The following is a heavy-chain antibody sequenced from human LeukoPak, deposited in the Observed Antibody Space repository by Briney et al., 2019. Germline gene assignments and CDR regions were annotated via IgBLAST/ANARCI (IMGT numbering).Heavy chain of an antibody. D-gene: IGHD6-13*01. CDR3: ASRYSSSWYNWFDP. Sequence: ASVKVSCQVYGYTFTSYDINWVRQATGQGIEWMGWMNPNSGNTGYAQKFQGRVTMTRNTSISTAYMELSSLRSEDTAVYYCASRYSSSWYNWFDPWGQGTLVTVSS. V-gene: IGHV1-8*01. CDR1: GYTFTSYD. J-gene: IGHJ5*02. CDR2: MNPNSGNT.